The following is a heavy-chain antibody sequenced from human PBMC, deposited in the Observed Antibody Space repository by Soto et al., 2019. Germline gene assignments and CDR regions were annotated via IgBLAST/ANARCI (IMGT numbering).Heavy chain of an antibody. CDR3: ARDRVEYSSSWCFDY. J-gene: IGHJ4*02. CDR2: IWYDGSNK. D-gene: IGHD6-13*01. V-gene: IGHV3-33*01. CDR1: GFTFSSYG. Sequence: QVQLVESGGGVVQPGRSLRLSCAASGFTFSSYGMHWVRQAPGKGLEWVAVIWYDGSNKYYADSVKGRFTISRDNSKNTLYLQMNSLRAEDTAVYYCARDRVEYSSSWCFDYWGQETLVTVSS.